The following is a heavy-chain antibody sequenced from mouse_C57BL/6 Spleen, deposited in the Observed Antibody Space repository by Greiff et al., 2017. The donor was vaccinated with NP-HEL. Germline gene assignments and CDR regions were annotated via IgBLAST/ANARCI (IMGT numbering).Heavy chain of an antibody. J-gene: IGHJ2*01. V-gene: IGHV1-18*01. CDR1: GYTFTDYN. CDR3: ARLGGFGGSSYEREYYFDY. D-gene: IGHD1-1*01. Sequence: VQLKQSGPELVKPGASVKIPCKASGYTFTDYNMDWVKQSHGKSLEWIGDINPNNGGTIYNQKFKGKATLTVDKSSSTAYMELRSLTSEDTAVYYCARLGGFGGSSYEREYYFDYWGQGTTLTVSS. CDR2: INPNNGGT.